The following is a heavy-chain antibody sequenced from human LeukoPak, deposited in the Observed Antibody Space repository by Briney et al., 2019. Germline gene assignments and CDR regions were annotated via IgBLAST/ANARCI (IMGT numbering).Heavy chain of an antibody. CDR2: IYYSGST. J-gene: IGHJ5*02. CDR3: ARAPWSNTDQRVVVAATRFDP. V-gene: IGHV4-39*07. CDR1: GGSISSSSYY. D-gene: IGHD2-15*01. Sequence: PSETLSLTCTVSGGSISSSSYYWGWIRQPPGKGLEWIGSIYYSGSTYYNPSLKSRVTISVDTSKNQFSLKLSSVTAADTAVYYCARAPWSNTDQRVVVAATRFDPWGQGTLVTVSS.